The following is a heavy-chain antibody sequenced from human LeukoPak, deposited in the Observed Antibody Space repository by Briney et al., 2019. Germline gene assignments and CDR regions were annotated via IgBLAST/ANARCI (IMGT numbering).Heavy chain of an antibody. J-gene: IGHJ4*02. Sequence: SETLSLTCTVSGGSISHSNYYWGWIRQPPGKGLEWIASVYYSGSTYYSPSLKSRVTISVDTSKNQFSLKLSSVTAADTAVYYCARYYYDSSGYYYYFDYWGRGTLVTVSS. V-gene: IGHV4-39*07. CDR2: VYYSGST. D-gene: IGHD3-22*01. CDR3: ARYYYDSSGYYYYFDY. CDR1: GGSISHSNYY.